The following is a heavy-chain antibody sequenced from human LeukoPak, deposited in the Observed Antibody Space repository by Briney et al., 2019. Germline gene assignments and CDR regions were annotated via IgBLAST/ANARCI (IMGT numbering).Heavy chain of an antibody. D-gene: IGHD4-17*01. CDR2: IKSKTDGGTT. Sequence: GGSLRLSCAAPGFTFSNAWMSWVRQAPGKGLEWVGRIKSKTDGGTTDYAAPVKGRFTISRDDSKNTLYLQMNSLKTEDTAVYYCTVDMTTVTRDFDYWGQGTLVTVSS. CDR3: TVDMTTVTRDFDY. CDR1: GFTFSNAW. V-gene: IGHV3-15*01. J-gene: IGHJ4*02.